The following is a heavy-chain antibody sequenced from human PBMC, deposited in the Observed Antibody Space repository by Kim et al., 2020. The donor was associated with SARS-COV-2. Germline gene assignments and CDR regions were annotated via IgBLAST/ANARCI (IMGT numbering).Heavy chain of an antibody. CDR3: TRGSSSWPYYYYGMDV. D-gene: IGHD6-13*01. CDR1: GFTFGDYA. CDR2: IRSKAYGGRT. J-gene: IGHJ6*02. Sequence: GGSLRLSCTASGFTFGDYAMSWFRQAPGKGLEWVGFIRSKAYGGRTEYAASVKGRFTISRDDSKSIAYLQMNSLKTEDTAVYYCTRGSSSWPYYYYGMDVWGQGTTVTVSS. V-gene: IGHV3-49*03.